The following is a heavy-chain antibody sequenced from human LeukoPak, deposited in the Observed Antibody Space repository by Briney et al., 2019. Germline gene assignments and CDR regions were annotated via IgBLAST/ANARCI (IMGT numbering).Heavy chain of an antibody. Sequence: GGSLRLSCAASGFTFSSYGMHWVRQAPGKGLEWVAVISYDGSNKYYADSVKGRFTISRDNSKNTLYLQMNSLRAEDTAVYYCAGEGRWYYYDSSGYYDYWGQGTLVTVSS. J-gene: IGHJ4*02. V-gene: IGHV3-30*03. CDR2: ISYDGSNK. CDR3: AGEGRWYYYDSSGYYDY. CDR1: GFTFSSYG. D-gene: IGHD3-22*01.